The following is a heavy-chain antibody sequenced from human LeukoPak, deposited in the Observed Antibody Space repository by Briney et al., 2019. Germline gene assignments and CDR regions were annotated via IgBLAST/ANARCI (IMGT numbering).Heavy chain of an antibody. CDR2: IWYDGSNK. J-gene: IGHJ3*02. CDR3: ARDGRIAAGGIVDAFDI. Sequence: PGRSLRLSCAASGFTFSSYGMHWVRQAPGKGLEWVAVIWYDGSNKYYADSVKGRFTISRDNSKNTLYLQMNSLRAEDTAVYYCARDGRIAAGGIVDAFDIWGQGTMVTVSS. CDR1: GFTFSSYG. D-gene: IGHD6-13*01. V-gene: IGHV3-33*01.